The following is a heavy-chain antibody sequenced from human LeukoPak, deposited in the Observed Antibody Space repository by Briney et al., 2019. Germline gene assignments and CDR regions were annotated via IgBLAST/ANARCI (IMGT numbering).Heavy chain of an antibody. CDR3: ARGGLYCGGDCYVDY. CDR1: GGSFSPYY. V-gene: IGHV4-34*01. CDR2: INRSGST. Sequence: SETLSLTCAVYGGSFSPYYWSWIRQPPGKGLEWIGEINRSGSTNYNPSLKSRVTISVDTSKNQFYMTLSSVTAAETAVYYCARGGLYCGGDCYVDYWGKGTLVTVSS. D-gene: IGHD2-21*02. J-gene: IGHJ4*02.